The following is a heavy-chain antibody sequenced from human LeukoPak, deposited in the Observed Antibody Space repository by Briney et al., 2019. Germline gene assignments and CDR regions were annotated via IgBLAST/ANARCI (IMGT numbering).Heavy chain of an antibody. Sequence: PSETLSPTCTVSGGSISSYYWSWIRQPAGKGLEWIGRIYTSGSTNYNPSLKSRVTMSVDTSKNQFSLKLSSVTAADTAVYYCAREAQKYYDILTGYYPIFDYWGQGTLVTVSS. D-gene: IGHD3-9*01. V-gene: IGHV4-4*07. J-gene: IGHJ4*02. CDR3: AREAQKYYDILTGYYPIFDY. CDR2: IYTSGST. CDR1: GGSISSYY.